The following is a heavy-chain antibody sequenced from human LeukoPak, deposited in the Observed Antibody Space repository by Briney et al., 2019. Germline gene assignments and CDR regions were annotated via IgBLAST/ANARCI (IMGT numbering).Heavy chain of an antibody. CDR1: GGSISSGGYY. CDR3: ARTESYDFWSGYEYYFDY. V-gene: IGHV4-31*03. Sequence: NPSETLSLTCTVSGGSISSGGYYWSWIRQHPGKGLEWIGYIYYSGSTYYNPSLKSRVTISVDTSKNQFSLKLSSVTAADTAVYYCARTESYDFWSGYEYYFDYWGQGTLVTVSS. D-gene: IGHD3-3*01. CDR2: IYYSGST. J-gene: IGHJ4*02.